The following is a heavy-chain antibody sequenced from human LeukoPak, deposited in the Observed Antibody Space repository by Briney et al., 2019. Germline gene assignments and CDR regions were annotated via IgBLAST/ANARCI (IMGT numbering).Heavy chain of an antibody. CDR3: ASGWYYDSSGYYVDAFDF. D-gene: IGHD3-22*01. Sequence: GGSLRLSCAASGFTFTTYSMNWVRQAPGKGLEWVSYISGSSSTIYYADSVKGRFTISRDSAKNSLYLQMNGLRDEDTAVYYCASGWYYDSSGYYVDAFDFWGQGTMVTVSS. V-gene: IGHV3-48*02. CDR1: GFTFTTYS. CDR2: ISGSSSTI. J-gene: IGHJ3*01.